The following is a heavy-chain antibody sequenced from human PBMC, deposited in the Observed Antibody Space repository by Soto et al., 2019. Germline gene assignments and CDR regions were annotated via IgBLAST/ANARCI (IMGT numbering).Heavy chain of an antibody. CDR1: GFSFSTYV. V-gene: IGHV3-30*03. D-gene: IGHD2-8*01. J-gene: IGHJ4*02. CDR2: ISYDGSNK. CDR3: ASIPYPHCANGVCYTLTASDY. Sequence: GGSLRLSCAASGFSFSTYVMHWVRQAPGKGLEWVAIISYDGSNKFYGESVKGRFTISRDNSKNTLDLQMNSLRAEDTAVYYCASIPYPHCANGVCYTLTASDYWGQGTLVTVSS.